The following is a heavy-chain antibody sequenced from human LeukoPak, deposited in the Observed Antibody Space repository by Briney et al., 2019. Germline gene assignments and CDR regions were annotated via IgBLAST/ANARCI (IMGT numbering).Heavy chain of an antibody. Sequence: PGGSLRLSCAASGFTFSNAWMSWVRQAPGKGLEWVGRIKSKTDGGTTDYAAPVKGRFTISRDDSKNTLYLQMNSLKTEDTAVYYCTTERWLQLMGGDYWGRGTLVTVSS. V-gene: IGHV3-15*01. CDR3: TTERWLQLMGGDY. J-gene: IGHJ4*02. CDR2: IKSKTDGGTT. CDR1: GFTFSNAW. D-gene: IGHD5-24*01.